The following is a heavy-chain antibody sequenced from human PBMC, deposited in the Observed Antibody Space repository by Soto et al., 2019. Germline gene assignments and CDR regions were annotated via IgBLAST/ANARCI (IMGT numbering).Heavy chain of an antibody. CDR1: GFNFNDYY. D-gene: IGHD6-13*01. J-gene: IGHJ1*01. CDR3: AKDLYSSSWGYFQH. CDR2: ASSSSGYT. Sequence: PGGSLRLSCAASGFNFNDYYMSWIRQAPGKGLEWVSYASSSSGYTHYADSVKGRFTISRDNAKFSLFLQMNSLRVEDTAIYYCAKDLYSSSWGYFQHWGQGTLVTVSS. V-gene: IGHV3-11*06.